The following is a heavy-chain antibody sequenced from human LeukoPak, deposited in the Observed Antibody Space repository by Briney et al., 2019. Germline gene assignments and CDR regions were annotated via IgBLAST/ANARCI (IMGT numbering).Heavy chain of an antibody. CDR2: IGNTGITK. Sequence: GGSVRLFCAASGFNLNSHEMNWVRQAPGKGLEWVSWIGNTGITKHCADSVQGRFTISRDNAKNSLFLQMNSLRAEDTAIYYCVRDAYGDYGDAFDIWGQGTLVTVSS. V-gene: IGHV3-48*03. J-gene: IGHJ3*02. D-gene: IGHD4-17*01. CDR3: VRDAYGDYGDAFDI. CDR1: GFNLNSHE.